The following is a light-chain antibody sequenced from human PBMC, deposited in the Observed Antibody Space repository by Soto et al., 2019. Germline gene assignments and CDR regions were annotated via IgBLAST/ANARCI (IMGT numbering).Light chain of an antibody. CDR1: SSDVGFYNY. CDR2: EVT. V-gene: IGLV2-14*01. J-gene: IGLJ3*02. Sequence: QSALTQPASVSGSPGQSITISCIGTSSDVGFYNYGSWYQQHPGKAPKLIIYEVTHRPSGVSDRFSGSKSGNTGSLTISGLQAEDEADYYCMSYTTSDTWVFGGGTKVTVL. CDR3: MSYTTSDTWV.